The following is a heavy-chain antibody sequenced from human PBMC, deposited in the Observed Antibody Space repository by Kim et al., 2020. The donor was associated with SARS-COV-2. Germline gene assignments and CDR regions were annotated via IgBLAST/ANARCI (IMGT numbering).Heavy chain of an antibody. J-gene: IGHJ4*02. CDR2: INPNSGGT. CDR1: GYTFTGYY. CDR3: ARDFGYCSGGSCYYYFDY. D-gene: IGHD2-15*01. Sequence: ASVKVSCKASGYTFTGYYMHWVRQAPGQGLEWMGRINPNSGGTNYAQKFQGRVTMTRDTSISTAYMELSRLRSDDTAVYYCARDFGYCSGGSCYYYFDYWGQGTLVTVSS. V-gene: IGHV1-2*06.